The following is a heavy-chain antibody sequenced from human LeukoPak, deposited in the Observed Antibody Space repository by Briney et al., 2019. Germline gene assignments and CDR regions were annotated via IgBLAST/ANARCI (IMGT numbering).Heavy chain of an antibody. Sequence: GSLRLSCAASGFTFSSYWMSWVRQAPGKGLEWIGEINHSGSTNYNPSLKSRVTISVDTSKNQFSLKLSSVTAADTAVYYCARGGYSNYVRYNWFDPWGQGTLVTVSS. V-gene: IGHV4-34*01. CDR2: INHSGST. D-gene: IGHD4-11*01. J-gene: IGHJ5*02. CDR1: GFTFSSYW. CDR3: ARGGYSNYVRYNWFDP.